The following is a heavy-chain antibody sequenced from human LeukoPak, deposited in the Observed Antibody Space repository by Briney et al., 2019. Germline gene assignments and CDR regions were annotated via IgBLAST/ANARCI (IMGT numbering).Heavy chain of an antibody. CDR3: ARDTPLDSSGYYFDY. CDR2: ISYDGSNK. V-gene: IGHV3-30*04. CDR1: GFTFSSYA. J-gene: IGHJ4*02. D-gene: IGHD3-22*01. Sequence: GRSLRLSCAASGFTFSSYAMHWVRQAPGKGLEWVAVISYDGSNKYYADSVKGRFTISRDNSKNTLYLQMNSLRAEDTAVYYCARDTPLDSSGYYFDYWGQGTLVTVSS.